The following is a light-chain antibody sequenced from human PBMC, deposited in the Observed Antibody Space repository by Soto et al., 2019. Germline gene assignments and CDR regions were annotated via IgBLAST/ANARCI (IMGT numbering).Light chain of an antibody. V-gene: IGLV1-47*01. CDR2: RDG. CDR1: SSNIGSHF. Sequence: QSVLTQPPSASGTPGQSLTISCSGSSSNIGSHFVYWYQHLPGTAPKLLIFRDGQRPSGVPARFFGSKSGTSASLAITGLRSEDEADYYCAVCDQSLTGWVFGGGTKLTVL. CDR3: AVCDQSLTGWV. J-gene: IGLJ3*02.